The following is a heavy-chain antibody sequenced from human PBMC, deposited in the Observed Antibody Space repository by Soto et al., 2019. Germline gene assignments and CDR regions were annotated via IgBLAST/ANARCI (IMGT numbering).Heavy chain of an antibody. D-gene: IGHD3-3*01. CDR2: ISYDGSNK. CDR1: GFTFGSYG. CDR3: AKDSTIFGVVIINYFDY. V-gene: IGHV3-30*18. Sequence: GGSLRLSCAASGFTFGSYGMHWVRQAPGKGLEWVAVISYDGSNKYYADSVKGRFTISRDNSKNTLYLQMNSLRAEDTAVYYCAKDSTIFGVVIINYFDYWGQGTLVTVSS. J-gene: IGHJ4*02.